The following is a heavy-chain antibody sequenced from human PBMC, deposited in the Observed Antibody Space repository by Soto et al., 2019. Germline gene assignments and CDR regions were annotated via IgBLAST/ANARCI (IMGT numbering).Heavy chain of an antibody. CDR2: IIPIFGTA. CDR1: GGTFSSYA. V-gene: IGHV1-69*13. Sequence: SVKVSCKASGGTFSSYAISWVRQAPGQGLEWMGGIIPIFGTANYAQKFQGRVTITADESTSTAYMELSSLRSEDTAVYYCAREDIVVVPAAIAYYYYGMDVWGQGTTVTVSS. J-gene: IGHJ6*02. CDR3: AREDIVVVPAAIAYYYYGMDV. D-gene: IGHD2-2*02.